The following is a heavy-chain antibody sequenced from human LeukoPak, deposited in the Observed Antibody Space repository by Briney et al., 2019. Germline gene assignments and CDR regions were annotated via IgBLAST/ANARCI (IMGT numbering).Heavy chain of an antibody. CDR1: GGSISSYY. Sequence: SETLSLTCTVSGGSISSYYWSWIRQPAGKGLEWIGRIYTRGSTNYNPSLKSRVTMSVDTSKNQFSLKLSSVTATDTAVYYCARGRYCSADICSGGDAFDIWGQGTMVSVSS. CDR3: ARGRYCSADICSGGDAFDI. J-gene: IGHJ3*02. CDR2: IYTRGST. D-gene: IGHD2-15*01. V-gene: IGHV4-4*07.